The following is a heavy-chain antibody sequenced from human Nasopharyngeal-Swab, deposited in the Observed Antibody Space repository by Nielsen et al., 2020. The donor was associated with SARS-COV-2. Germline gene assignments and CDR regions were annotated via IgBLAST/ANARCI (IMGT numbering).Heavy chain of an antibody. D-gene: IGHD6-19*01. CDR1: GGSCSGYY. J-gene: IGHJ5*02. Sequence: SETLSLTCAVYGGSCSGYYWSWIRQPPGKGLEWIGEINHSGSTNYNPSLKSRVTISVDTSKNQFSLKLSSVTAADTAVYYCARAKQWLVLRWFDPWGQGTLVTVSS. V-gene: IGHV4-34*01. CDR3: ARAKQWLVLRWFDP. CDR2: INHSGST.